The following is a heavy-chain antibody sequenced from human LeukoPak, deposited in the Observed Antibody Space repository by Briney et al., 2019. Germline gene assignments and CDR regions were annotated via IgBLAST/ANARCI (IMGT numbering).Heavy chain of an antibody. J-gene: IGHJ4*02. CDR3: TRGGELMNY. CDR2: IYYSGNT. D-gene: IGHD1-26*01. CDR1: GGSIRNYY. Sequence: SETLSLTCTVSGGSIRNYYWSWIRQPPGKGLEWIGYIYYSGNTNQNPSLKSRVTISVDTSKNQFSLRLSSVTAADTAVYYCTRGGELMNYWGQGTLVTVSS. V-gene: IGHV4-59*08.